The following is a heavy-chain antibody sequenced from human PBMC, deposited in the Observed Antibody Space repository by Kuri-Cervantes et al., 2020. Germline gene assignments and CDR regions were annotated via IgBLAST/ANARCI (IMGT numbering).Heavy chain of an antibody. D-gene: IGHD1-26*01. CDR3: ARESRDSGSSPALDY. CDR1: GFTVSSNY. CDR2: IYSGGST. Sequence: GESLKISCAASGFTVSSNYMSWVRQAPGKGLEWVSVIYSGGSTYYADSVKGRFTTSRDNSKNTLYLQMNSLRAEDTAVYYCARESRDSGSSPALDYWGQGTLVTVSS. J-gene: IGHJ4*02. V-gene: IGHV3-53*05.